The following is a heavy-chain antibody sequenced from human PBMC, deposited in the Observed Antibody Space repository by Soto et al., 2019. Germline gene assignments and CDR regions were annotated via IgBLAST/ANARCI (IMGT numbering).Heavy chain of an antibody. J-gene: IGHJ6*02. CDR3: ASGYGPNAHYYYGMDV. D-gene: IGHD5-18*01. CDR1: GFTFSSYS. CDR2: ISSSSSYI. Sequence: GGSLRLSCAASGFTFSSYSMNWVRQAPGKGLEWVSSISSSSSYIYYADSVKGRFTISRDNAKNSLYLQMNSLRAEDTAVYYCASGYGPNAHYYYGMDVWGQGTTVTVSS. V-gene: IGHV3-21*01.